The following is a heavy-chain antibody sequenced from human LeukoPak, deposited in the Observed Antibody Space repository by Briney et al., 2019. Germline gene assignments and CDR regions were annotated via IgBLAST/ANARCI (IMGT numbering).Heavy chain of an antibody. Sequence: ASVKVSCKASGYTFTGYYMHWVRQAPGQGLEWLGWIKPDSGGTNYAQKFQGRVTMTRDTSISTAYLELSRLRSDDTAIYYCARVGGGAAAVAFDIWGQGTMVTVSS. CDR1: GYTFTGYY. CDR2: IKPDSGGT. D-gene: IGHD6-13*01. CDR3: ARVGGGAAAVAFDI. V-gene: IGHV1-2*02. J-gene: IGHJ3*02.